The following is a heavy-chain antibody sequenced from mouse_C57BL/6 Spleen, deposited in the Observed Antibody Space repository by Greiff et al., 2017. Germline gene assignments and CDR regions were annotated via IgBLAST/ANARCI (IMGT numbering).Heavy chain of an antibody. CDR1: GYAFSSSW. CDR2: IYPGDGDT. CDR3: AMRGLRHAMDY. J-gene: IGHJ4*01. D-gene: IGHD2-2*01. Sequence: QVQLQQSGPELVKPGASVKISCKASGYAFSSSWMNWVKQRPGKGLGWIGRIYPGDGDTNYNGKFKGKATLTADKSSSTAYMQLSSLTSEDSAVYFCAMRGLRHAMDYWGQGTSVTVSS. V-gene: IGHV1-82*01.